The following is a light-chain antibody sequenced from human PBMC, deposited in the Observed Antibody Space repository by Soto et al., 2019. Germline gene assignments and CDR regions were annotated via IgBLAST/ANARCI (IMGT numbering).Light chain of an antibody. V-gene: IGLV2-14*01. CDR2: EVS. Sequence: QSALTQPASVSGSPGQSITISCTGTSSDVGGYKYVSWYQQHPGKARKLMIYEVSNRPSGVSNRFSASKSGNTASLTIAGLLAVDAADYYCSSYTGSRTSGFGTGTKLTAL. CDR1: SSDVGGYKY. J-gene: IGLJ1*01. CDR3: SSYTGSRTSG.